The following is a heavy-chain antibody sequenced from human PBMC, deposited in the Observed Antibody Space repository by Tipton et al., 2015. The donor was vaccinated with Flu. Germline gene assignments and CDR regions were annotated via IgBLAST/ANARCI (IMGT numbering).Heavy chain of an antibody. CDR2: IKQDGSKI. D-gene: IGHD3-16*01. Sequence: SLRLSCAASGFTFGDYWMSWVRQAPGKGLEWVANIKQDGSKIYYVDSVKGRCTISRDNARNSLYLQMNSLRGEDTAVYYCARLGLPDYWGQGTLVTVSS. V-gene: IGHV3-7*01. CDR1: GFTFGDYW. CDR3: ARLGLPDY. J-gene: IGHJ4*02.